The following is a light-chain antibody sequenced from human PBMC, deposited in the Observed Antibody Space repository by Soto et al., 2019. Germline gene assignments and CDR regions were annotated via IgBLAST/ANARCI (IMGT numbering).Light chain of an antibody. CDR1: QSVSSN. J-gene: IGKJ3*01. V-gene: IGKV3-15*01. CDR3: QQYNNWPPGVT. Sequence: EIVMTQSPATLSVSPGERATLSCRASQSVSSNLAWYQQKPGQAPRLLIYCASTRATGIPARFSGSGSGTEFTLTISSLQSEDFAVYYCQQYNNWPPGVTFGPGTKVDIK. CDR2: CAS.